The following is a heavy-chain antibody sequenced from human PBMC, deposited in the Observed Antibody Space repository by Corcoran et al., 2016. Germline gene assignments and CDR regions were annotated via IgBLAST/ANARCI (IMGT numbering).Heavy chain of an antibody. Sequence: QVQLQVSGPGLVKPSETLSLTCTVSGGSISSYYWSWIRQPPGKGLEWSGYIYYSGSTNYNPSLKSRVTISVDTSKNQFSLKLSSVTAAYTAVYYCARDCCRGEAAGIVGWGQGTLVTVSS. D-gene: IGHD6-13*01. CDR1: GGSISSYY. J-gene: IGHJ4*02. CDR3: ARDCCRGEAAGIVG. V-gene: IGHV4-59*12. CDR2: IYYSGST.